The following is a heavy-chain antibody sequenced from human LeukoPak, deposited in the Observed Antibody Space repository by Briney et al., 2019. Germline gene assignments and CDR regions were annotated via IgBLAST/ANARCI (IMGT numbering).Heavy chain of an antibody. J-gene: IGHJ4*02. CDR1: GFTFSAYD. CDR3: ASRPRPYYYDSNGYFPINF. CDR2: ISSGNTYV. D-gene: IGHD3-22*01. Sequence: GGSLRLSCTTSGFTFSAYDMVWIRQAPGRGLEWVSSISSGNTYVYYADSVKGRFTISRDNANNSLSLQMNSLRAEDTAVYYCASRPRPYYYDSNGYFPINFWGQGTLVAVSS. V-gene: IGHV3-21*06.